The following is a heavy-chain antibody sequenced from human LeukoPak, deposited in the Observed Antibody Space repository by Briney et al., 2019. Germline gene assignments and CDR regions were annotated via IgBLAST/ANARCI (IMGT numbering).Heavy chain of an antibody. D-gene: IGHD3-10*01. CDR2: IKQDGSEK. J-gene: IGHJ6*03. V-gene: IGHV3-7*01. CDR3: ARDEGPGDYCYYYYMDV. Sequence: GGSLRLSCAAPGFTFSSYWMSWVRQAPGKGLEWVANIKQDGSEKYYVDSVKGRFTISRDNAKNSLYLQMNSLRAEDTAVYYCARDEGPGDYCYYYYMDVWGKGTTVTVSS. CDR1: GFTFSSYW.